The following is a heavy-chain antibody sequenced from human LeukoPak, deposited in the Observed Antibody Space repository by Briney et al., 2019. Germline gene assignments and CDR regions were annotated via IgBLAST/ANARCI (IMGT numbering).Heavy chain of an antibody. J-gene: IGHJ4*02. CDR3: ATPATVAYFDY. CDR1: GLTFSTYD. D-gene: IGHD2-2*01. Sequence: GGSLRLSCAASGLTFSTYDMSWVRQAPGKGLEWVSRISDSGGSPYYADSVKGRFTISRDNAKNTVYLQMISLKAEDTAVYYCATPATVAYFDYGGQGILVTVSS. V-gene: IGHV3-23*01. CDR2: ISDSGGSP.